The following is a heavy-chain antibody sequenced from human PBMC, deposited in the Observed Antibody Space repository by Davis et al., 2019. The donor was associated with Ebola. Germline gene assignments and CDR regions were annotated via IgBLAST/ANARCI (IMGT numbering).Heavy chain of an antibody. CDR2: ISGSGGST. CDR3: TSTTGDRDY. Sequence: GESLKISCAASGFTFSSYAMSWVRQAPGKGLEWVSAISGSGGSTYYADSVKGRFTISRDNSKNTAYLQMNSLKTEDTAVYYCTSTTGDRDYWGQGTLVTVSS. CDR1: GFTFSSYA. D-gene: IGHD7-27*01. J-gene: IGHJ4*02. V-gene: IGHV3-23*01.